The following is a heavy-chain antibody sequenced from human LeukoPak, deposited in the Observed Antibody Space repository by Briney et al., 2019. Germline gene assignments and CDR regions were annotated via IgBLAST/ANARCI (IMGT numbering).Heavy chain of an antibody. D-gene: IGHD1-26*01. V-gene: IGHV4-39*01. J-gene: IGHJ4*02. CDR2: IYYSGST. Sequence: ETLSLTCTVSGGSISSSSYYWGWIRQPPGKGLEWTGSIYYSGSTYYNPSLKSRVTISVDTSKNQFSLKLSSVTAADTAVYYCARIVGASDYWGQGTLVTVSS. CDR3: ARIVGASDY. CDR1: GGSISSSSYY.